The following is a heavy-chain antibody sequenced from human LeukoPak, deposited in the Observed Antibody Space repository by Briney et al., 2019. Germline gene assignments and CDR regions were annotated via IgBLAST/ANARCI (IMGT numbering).Heavy chain of an antibody. CDR1: GFTFRNAW. CDR3: LYFWSGSSLVDY. D-gene: IGHD3-3*01. CDR2: IKSKTDGGTT. V-gene: IGHV3-15*01. Sequence: PGGSLRLSCAASGFTFRNAWMSWVRQAPGKGLEWVGRIKSKTDGGTTDYAAPVKGRFSISRDDSKNTLYLEMYSLKTEDTAMYYCLYFWSGSSLVDYWGQGTLVTVSS. J-gene: IGHJ4*02.